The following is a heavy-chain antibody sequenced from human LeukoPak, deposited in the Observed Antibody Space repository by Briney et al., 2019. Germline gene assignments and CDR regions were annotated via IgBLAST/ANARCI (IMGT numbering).Heavy chain of an antibody. D-gene: IGHD3-22*01. V-gene: IGHV4-39*01. CDR1: GGSISSSSYY. CDR3: ARGYYYDSSGYYFFGRYYFDY. Sequence: SETLSLTCTVSGGSISSSSYYWGWIRQPPGKGLEWIGSIYYSGSTYYNPSLKSRVTISVDTSKNQFSLKLSSVTAADTAVYYCARGYYYDSSGYYFFGRYYFDYWGQGTLVTVSS. CDR2: IYYSGST. J-gene: IGHJ4*02.